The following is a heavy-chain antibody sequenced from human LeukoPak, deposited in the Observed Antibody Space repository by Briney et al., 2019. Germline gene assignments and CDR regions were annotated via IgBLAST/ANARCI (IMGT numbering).Heavy chain of an antibody. CDR1: GGTFSSYA. CDR3: ARNHRPKDIVVVPAAFDY. J-gene: IGHJ4*02. D-gene: IGHD2-2*01. V-gene: IGHV1-69*06. Sequence: SVKVSCKASGGTFSSYAISWVRQAPGQGLEWMGGIIPIFGTANYAQKFQGRVTITADKSTSTAYMELSSLRPEDTAVYYCARNHRPKDIVVVPAAFDYWGQGTLVTVSS. CDR2: IIPIFGTA.